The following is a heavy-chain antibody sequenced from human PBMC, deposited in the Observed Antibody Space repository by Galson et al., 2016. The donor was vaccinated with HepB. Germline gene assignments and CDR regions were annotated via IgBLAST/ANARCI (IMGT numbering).Heavy chain of an antibody. CDR3: ARDGGVKVGGDY. D-gene: IGHD3-16*01. CDR2: IYSTGST. CDR1: GFPFNVFV. V-gene: IGHV3-53*01. Sequence: SLRLSCAGSGFPFNVFVMSWVRQAPGKGLEWVSVIYSTGSTKYADSVKGRFTISRDSSKNTLHLQMNSLRAEDTAVYYCARDGGVKVGGDYWGQGTLVTVSS. J-gene: IGHJ4*02.